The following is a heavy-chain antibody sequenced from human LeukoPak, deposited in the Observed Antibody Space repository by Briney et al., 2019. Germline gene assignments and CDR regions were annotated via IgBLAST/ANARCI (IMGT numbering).Heavy chain of an antibody. J-gene: IGHJ5*02. CDR3: ARRGQSSSGYYR. V-gene: IGHV4-34*01. D-gene: IGHD3-22*01. CDR1: GGSFSGYY. Sequence: PSETLSLTCAVYGGSFSGYYWSWIRQPPGKGLEWIGEINHSGSTNYNPSLKSRVTISVDTSKNQFSLKLSSVTAADTAVYYCARRGQSSSGYYRWGQGTLVTVSS. CDR2: INHSGST.